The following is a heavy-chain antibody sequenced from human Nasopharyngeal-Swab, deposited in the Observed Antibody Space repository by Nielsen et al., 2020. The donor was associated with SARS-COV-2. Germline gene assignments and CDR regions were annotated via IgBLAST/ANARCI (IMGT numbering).Heavy chain of an antibody. V-gene: IGHV3-48*03. CDR1: GFTFSSYE. CDR3: ATRATAVAGTDY. Sequence: LSLTCAASGFTFSSYEMNWVRQAPGKGLEWVSYISSSGSSIYYADSVKGRFTISRDNAKNSLYLQMNSLRAEDTAVYYCATRATAVAGTDYWGQGTLVTVSS. CDR2: ISSSGSSI. D-gene: IGHD6-19*01. J-gene: IGHJ4*02.